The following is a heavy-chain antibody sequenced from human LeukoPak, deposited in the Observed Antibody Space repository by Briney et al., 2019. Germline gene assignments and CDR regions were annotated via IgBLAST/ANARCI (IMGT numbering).Heavy chain of an antibody. CDR2: IYHSGST. J-gene: IGHJ4*02. Sequence: SEALSLTCAVSGGSISSGGYSWSWIRQPPGKGLEWIGYIYHSGSTYYNPSLKSRVTISVDRSKNQFSLKLSSVTAADTAVYYCARGGLWFGPYDYWGQGTLVTVSS. V-gene: IGHV4-30-2*01. CDR3: ARGGLWFGPYDY. CDR1: GGSISSGGYS. D-gene: IGHD3-10*01.